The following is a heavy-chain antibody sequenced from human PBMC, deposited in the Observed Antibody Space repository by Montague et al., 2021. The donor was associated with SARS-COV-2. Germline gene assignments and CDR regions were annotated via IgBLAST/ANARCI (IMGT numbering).Heavy chain of an antibody. CDR1: GFTFSDYY. CDR2: ISSSDSTI. J-gene: IGHJ4*02. D-gene: IGHD1-26*01. V-gene: IGHV3-11*01. Sequence: SLRLSCAASGFTFSDYYMSWIRQAPGKGLEWVSYISSSDSTIYYADSVKGRFTISRDNAKNSLYLQMNSLRAEDTAIYYCARESGSGSYYDYFDYWGQGTLVTVSS. CDR3: ARESGSGSYYDYFDY.